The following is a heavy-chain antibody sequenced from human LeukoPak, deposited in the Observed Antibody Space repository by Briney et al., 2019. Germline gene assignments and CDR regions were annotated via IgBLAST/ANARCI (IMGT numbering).Heavy chain of an antibody. V-gene: IGHV1-2*02. CDR1: GYTFTGYY. CDR2: INPNSGGT. Sequence: GASVKVSCKASGYTFTGYYMHWVRRAPGQGLEWMGWINPNSGGTNYAQEFEGRVTMTRDTSISTAHMELRRVRCGDTAVYYWAFGVELGEGWGQGNLVTVSS. J-gene: IGHJ4*01. CDR3: AFGVELGEG. D-gene: IGHD3-10*01.